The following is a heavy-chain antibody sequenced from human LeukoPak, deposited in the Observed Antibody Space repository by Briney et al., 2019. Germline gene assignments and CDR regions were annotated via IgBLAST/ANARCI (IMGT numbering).Heavy chain of an antibody. CDR1: GFTFSHSA. J-gene: IGHJ3*01. CDR3: AKDRSCTGSSCNVGS. CDR2: ISFSGANT. V-gene: IGHV3-23*01. D-gene: IGHD2-2*01. Sequence: GGSLRLSCAASGFTFSHSAMTWVRQAPGRGLEWVSLISFSGANTYYADSVKGRFTISRDNSKNTLFLQMNSLRAEDTAVYYCAKDRSCTGSSCNVGSWGQGTMVTVSS.